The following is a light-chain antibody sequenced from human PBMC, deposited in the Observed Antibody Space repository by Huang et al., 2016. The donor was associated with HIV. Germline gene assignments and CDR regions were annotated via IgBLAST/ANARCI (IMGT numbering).Light chain of an antibody. Sequence: EVLLTQSPATLSVSPGERATLSCRASQSVSTNLDWYQQKPGQAPRLRIYGASTRATGVPARCSGSGSGTEFTLTISSLQSEDSAVYYCQQYNSWPPLFTFGPGTKVDIK. CDR2: GAS. J-gene: IGKJ3*01. CDR1: QSVSTN. CDR3: QQYNSWPPLFT. V-gene: IGKV3-15*01.